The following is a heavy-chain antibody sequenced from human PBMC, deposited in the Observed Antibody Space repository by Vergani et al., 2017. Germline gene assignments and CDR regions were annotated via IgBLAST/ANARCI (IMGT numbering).Heavy chain of an antibody. Sequence: QVQLVESGGGVVQPGRSLRLSCAASGFTFSSYGMHWVRQAPGKGLEWVAVISYDGSNKYYADSVKGRFTISRDNSKNTLYLQMNSLRAEDTAVYYCARDRRSIFGVIDAFDIWGQGTMVTVSS. V-gene: IGHV3-30*03. J-gene: IGHJ3*02. CDR3: ARDRRSIFGVIDAFDI. CDR1: GFTFSSYG. D-gene: IGHD3-3*01. CDR2: ISYDGSNK.